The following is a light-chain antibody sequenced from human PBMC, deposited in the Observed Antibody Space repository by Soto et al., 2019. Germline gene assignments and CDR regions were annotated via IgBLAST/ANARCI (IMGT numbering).Light chain of an antibody. CDR2: VNSDGSH. J-gene: IGLJ2*01. Sequence: QLVLTQSPSASASLGASVKLTCTLSSGHSSNAIAWHQQQPEKGPRYLMKVNSDGSHIKGDGIPDRFSGSSSGAERYLTISSLQSEDEADYYCQTWGTGIPVFGGGTKLTVL. V-gene: IGLV4-69*01. CDR3: QTWGTGIPV. CDR1: SGHSSNA.